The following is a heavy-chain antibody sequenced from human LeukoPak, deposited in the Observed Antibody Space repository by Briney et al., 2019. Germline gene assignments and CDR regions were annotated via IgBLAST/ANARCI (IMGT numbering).Heavy chain of an antibody. V-gene: IGHV3-33*06. D-gene: IGHD4-17*01. J-gene: IGHJ4*02. CDR2: IWYDGSNK. CDR3: AKSYGDYLGYFDS. CDR1: GFTFSSYG. Sequence: PGGSLRLSCAASGFTFSSYGMHWVRQAPGKGLEWVAVIWYDGSNKYYADSVKGRFTISRDNSKNTLYLQMNSLRAEDTAVYYCAKSYGDYLGYFDSWGQGTLVTVSS.